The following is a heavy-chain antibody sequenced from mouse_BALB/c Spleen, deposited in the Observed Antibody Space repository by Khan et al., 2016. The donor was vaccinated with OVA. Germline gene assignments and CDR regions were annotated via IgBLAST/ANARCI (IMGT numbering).Heavy chain of an antibody. CDR1: GYTFTYYV. CDR2: IYPGSDNA. CDR3: ARGDGYYVYFAY. Sequence: QVQLKESGPELVKPGASVKMSCKASGYTFTYYVITWVKQRTGQGLEWIGEIYPGSDNAYYNERLKGKATLTADNSSNTTPMQLSSLTSKDSAVYFCARGDGYYVYFAYWGQGTTLTVSS. V-gene: IGHV1-77*01. D-gene: IGHD2-3*01. J-gene: IGHJ2*01.